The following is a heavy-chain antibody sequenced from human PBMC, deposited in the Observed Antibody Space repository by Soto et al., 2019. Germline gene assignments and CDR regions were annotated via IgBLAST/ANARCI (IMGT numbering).Heavy chain of an antibody. J-gene: IGHJ6*02. CDR3: ARGITIFGVVGYYYGMDV. CDR2: IYYSGST. Sequence: QVQLQESGPGLVKPSETLSLTCTVSGGSISSYYWSWIRQPPGKGLEWIGYIYYSGSTNYNPSLKSRVTILVDTSKNQFSLKLSSVTAADTAVYYCARGITIFGVVGYYYGMDVWGQGTTVTVSS. V-gene: IGHV4-59*01. CDR1: GGSISSYY. D-gene: IGHD3-3*01.